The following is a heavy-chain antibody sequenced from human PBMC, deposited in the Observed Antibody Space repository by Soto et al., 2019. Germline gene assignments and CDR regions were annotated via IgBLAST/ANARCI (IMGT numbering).Heavy chain of an antibody. D-gene: IGHD3-3*01. Sequence: QRLSCAASGFTFSSYAMSWVRQAPGKGLEWVSAISGSGGSTYYADSVKGRFIISRDNSKNTLYLQMNSLRAEDTAVYYCARVLRFLEWSTYGMDVWGQGTTVTVSS. V-gene: IGHV3-23*01. CDR3: ARVLRFLEWSTYGMDV. CDR2: ISGSGGST. J-gene: IGHJ6*02. CDR1: GFTFSSYA.